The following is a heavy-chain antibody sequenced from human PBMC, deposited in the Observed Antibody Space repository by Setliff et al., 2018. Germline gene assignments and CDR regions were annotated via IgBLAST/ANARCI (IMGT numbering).Heavy chain of an antibody. D-gene: IGHD3-22*01. Sequence: ASVKVSCKVSGYTLTELSMHWVRQAPGKGLEWMGGFDPEDGETIYAQKFQGRVTMTEDTSTDTAYMELSSLRSEDTAAYYCATGLPYYDSSGYYLFDYWGQGTLVTVSS. V-gene: IGHV1-24*01. CDR2: FDPEDGET. J-gene: IGHJ4*02. CDR3: ATGLPYYDSSGYYLFDY. CDR1: GYTLTELS.